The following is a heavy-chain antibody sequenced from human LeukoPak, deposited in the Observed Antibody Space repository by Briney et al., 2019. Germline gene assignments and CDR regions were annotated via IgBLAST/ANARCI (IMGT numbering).Heavy chain of an antibody. D-gene: IGHD6-6*01. CDR1: GGTFSSYA. Sequence: KVSCKASGGTFSSYAISWVRQMPGKGLEWMGIINPGDSDARYSPSFQGQVTFSADKSISTAYLQWSSLKAPDTAMYYCARGYRSSDPFDYWGQGTLVTVSS. J-gene: IGHJ4*02. CDR2: INPGDSDA. V-gene: IGHV5-51*01. CDR3: ARGYRSSDPFDY.